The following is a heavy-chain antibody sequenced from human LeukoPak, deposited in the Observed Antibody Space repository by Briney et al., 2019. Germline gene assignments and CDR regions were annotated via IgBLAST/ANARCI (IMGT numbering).Heavy chain of an antibody. CDR3: AKDSGGIMAMIAHFDY. D-gene: IGHD3-22*01. J-gene: IGHJ4*02. CDR2: ISGSGGST. CDR1: GFTFSSYG. V-gene: IGHV3-23*01. Sequence: PGGSLRLSCAASGFTFSSYGMSWVRQAPGKGLEWVSAISGSGGSTYYADSVKGRFTISRDNSKNTLYLQMNSLRAEDTAVYYCAKDSGGIMAMIAHFDYWGQGTLVTVSS.